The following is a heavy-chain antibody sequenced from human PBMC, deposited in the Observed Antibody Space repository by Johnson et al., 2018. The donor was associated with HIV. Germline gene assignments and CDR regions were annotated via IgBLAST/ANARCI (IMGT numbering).Heavy chain of an antibody. J-gene: IGHJ3*02. CDR1: GFTFSSSA. D-gene: IGHD1-1*01. V-gene: IGHV3-30-3*01. CDR2: ISYDGSIK. Sequence: QVQLVESGGGVVQPGKSLRLSCAASGFTFSSSAMHWVRQAPGQGLQWVALISYDGSIKYFADSVKGRFTISRDNSKNTLYLQMNSLRAEDTAVYYCAREGTLGAFDIWCQGTMVTVSS. CDR3: AREGTLGAFDI.